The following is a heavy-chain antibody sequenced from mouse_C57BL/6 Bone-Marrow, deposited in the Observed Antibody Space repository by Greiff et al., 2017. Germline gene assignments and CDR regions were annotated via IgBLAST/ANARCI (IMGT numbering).Heavy chain of an antibody. V-gene: IGHV1-64*01. Sequence: QVQLQQPGAELVKPGASVKLSCKASGYTFTSYWMHWVKQRPGQGLEWIGMIHPNSGSTNYNEKLKSKATLTVDKSSSKAYMQLSSLTSEDSAVYYCASGYWYFDVWGTGTTVTVSS. CDR3: ASGYWYFDV. CDR1: GYTFTSYW. CDR2: IHPNSGST. J-gene: IGHJ1*03.